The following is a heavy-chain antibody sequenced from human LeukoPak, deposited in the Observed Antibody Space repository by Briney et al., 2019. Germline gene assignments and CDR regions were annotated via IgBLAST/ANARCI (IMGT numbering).Heavy chain of an antibody. CDR2: IYYSGST. CDR1: GDSVSSGGYF. CDR3: ARAHYYGSGSVNYYYYGMDV. J-gene: IGHJ6*02. D-gene: IGHD3-10*01. Sequence: SETLSLTCTVSGDSVSSGGYFWSWIRQPPGKGLEWIGYIYYSGSTDYNPSLKSRVTISVDTSKNQFSLKLSSVTAADTAVYYCARAHYYGSGSVNYYYYGMDVWGQGTTVTVS. V-gene: IGHV4-61*08.